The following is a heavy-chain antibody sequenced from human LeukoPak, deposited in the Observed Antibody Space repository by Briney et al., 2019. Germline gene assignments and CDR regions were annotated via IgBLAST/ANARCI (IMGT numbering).Heavy chain of an antibody. V-gene: IGHV1-69*05. J-gene: IGHJ6*03. D-gene: IGHD3/OR15-3a*01. Sequence: SVKVSCKASGGTFSSYAISWVRQAPGQGLEWMGGIIPIFGTANYAQKFQGRVTITTDESTSTAYMELSSLRSEDTAVYYCARSPIFGLHQEGGYMDVWGKGTTVTVSS. CDR1: GGTFSSYA. CDR3: ARSPIFGLHQEGGYMDV. CDR2: IIPIFGTA.